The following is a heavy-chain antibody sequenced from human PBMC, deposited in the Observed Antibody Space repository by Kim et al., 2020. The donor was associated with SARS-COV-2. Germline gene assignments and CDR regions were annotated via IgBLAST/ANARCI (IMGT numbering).Heavy chain of an antibody. V-gene: IGHV4-34*01. Sequence: SETLSLTCAVYGGSFSGYYWSWIRQPPGKGLEWIGEINHSGSTNYNPSLKSRVTISVDTSKNQFSLKLSSVTAADTAVYYCARRPVVVVAAKGAFDIWG. CDR2: INHSGST. J-gene: IGHJ3*02. CDR1: GGSFSGYY. D-gene: IGHD2-15*01. CDR3: ARRPVVVVAAKGAFDI.